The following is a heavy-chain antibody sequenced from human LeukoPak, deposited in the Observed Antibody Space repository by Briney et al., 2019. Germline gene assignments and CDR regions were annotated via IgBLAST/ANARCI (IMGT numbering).Heavy chain of an antibody. Sequence: PGGSLRLSCAASGFTFSSYEMNWVRQAPGKGVEGVSYISSSGTTIYYADSVKGRFTISRDNAKNSLYLQMNSLRAEDTAVYYCARETVRNYFDYWGQGTLVTVSS. D-gene: IGHD4-17*01. CDR1: GFTFSSYE. J-gene: IGHJ4*02. V-gene: IGHV3-48*03. CDR2: ISSSGTTI. CDR3: ARETVRNYFDY.